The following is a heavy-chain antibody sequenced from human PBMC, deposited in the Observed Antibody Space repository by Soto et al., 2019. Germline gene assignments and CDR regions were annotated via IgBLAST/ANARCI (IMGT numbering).Heavy chain of an antibody. CDR2: IYYNGII. Sequence: QVSLQESGPGLVKPSQTLSLSCTVSGDSITDGDYYWSWIRQPPGNDLEWIAYIYYNGIIHYNPSLKSRVTISLDPSKNQFSLTMTSVTDADTAVYSCARGIQEGFDAWCQGTLVTVSS. CDR3: ARGIQEGFDA. V-gene: IGHV4-30-4*01. CDR1: GDSITDGDYY. D-gene: IGHD5-18*01. J-gene: IGHJ5*02.